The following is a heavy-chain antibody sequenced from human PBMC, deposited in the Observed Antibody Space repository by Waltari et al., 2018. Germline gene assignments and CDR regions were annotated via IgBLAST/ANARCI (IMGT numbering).Heavy chain of an antibody. CDR2: VLSTGKT. CDR1: GDSVTSANW. CDR3: ARDRGRGLYLDV. V-gene: IGHV4-4*02. J-gene: IGHJ4*02. Sequence: QLQESGPGLVKPSGTLSLSCAVSGDSVTSANWWSWVRQSPRRGLEWIGQVLSTGKTNYSPSFSSRFTMSLDASNNQFSLKVTSATAADTAVYYCARDRGRGLYLDVWGPGTLVTVSP. D-gene: IGHD2-15*01.